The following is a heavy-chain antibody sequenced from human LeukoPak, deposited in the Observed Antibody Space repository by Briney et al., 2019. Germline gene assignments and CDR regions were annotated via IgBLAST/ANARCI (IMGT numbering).Heavy chain of an antibody. CDR3: ARDPSSHYRYNWNNESPVRY. Sequence: GASVKVSCKTSGYTFISYDVHWVRQASGQGLEWVGWMNPNKGNTGYGHKFQGRVTITADKSTSTAYMELSSLRSEDTAVYYCARDPSSHYRYNWNNESPVRYWGQGTLVTVSS. V-gene: IGHV1-8*03. D-gene: IGHD1/OR15-1a*01. CDR2: MNPNKGNT. J-gene: IGHJ4*02. CDR1: GYTFISYD.